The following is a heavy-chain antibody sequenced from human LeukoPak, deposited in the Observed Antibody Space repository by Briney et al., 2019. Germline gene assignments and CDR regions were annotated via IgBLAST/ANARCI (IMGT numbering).Heavy chain of an antibody. CDR1: GGTFSSYA. V-gene: IGHV1-69*13. D-gene: IGHD6-6*01. J-gene: IGHJ3*02. CDR3: ARDIPFHEAARPKAQPGQHMGAFDI. Sequence: GASVKVSCKASGGTFSSYAISWVRQAPGQGLEWMGGIIPIFGTANYAQKFQGRVTITADESTSTAYMELSSLRSEDTAVYYCARDIPFHEAARPKAQPGQHMGAFDIWGQGTMVTVSS. CDR2: IIPIFGTA.